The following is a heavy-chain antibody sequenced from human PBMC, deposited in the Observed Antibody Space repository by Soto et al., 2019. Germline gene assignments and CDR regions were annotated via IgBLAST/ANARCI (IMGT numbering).Heavy chain of an antibody. CDR3: FFFQAEDGRRGVRSVSAFLLNRSSDL. CDR2: ISGSGGST. J-gene: IGHJ2*01. V-gene: IGHV3-23*01. Sequence: GKGLEWVSAISGSGGSTYYADSVKGRFTISRDNSKNTLYLQMHSLGAEDTAVYFCFFFQAEDGRRGVRSVSAFLLNRSSDL. D-gene: IGHD2-15*01.